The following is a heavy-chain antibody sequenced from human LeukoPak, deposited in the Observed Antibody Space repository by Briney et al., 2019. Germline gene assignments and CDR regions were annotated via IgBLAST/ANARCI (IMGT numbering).Heavy chain of an antibody. V-gene: IGHV1-18*01. CDR2: ISPNNGNT. D-gene: IGHD1-1*01. Sequence: ASVNVSCKAFGYTFGTSSISWVRQAPGQPLVWMGWISPNNGNTHYAQGVQGRVTMTTDTSRSTAYMELRSLRSDDTAVYYCTRVRNSDNWWGPFDIWGQGTMVTVS. CDR3: TRVRNSDNWWGPFDI. J-gene: IGHJ3*02. CDR1: GYTFGTSS.